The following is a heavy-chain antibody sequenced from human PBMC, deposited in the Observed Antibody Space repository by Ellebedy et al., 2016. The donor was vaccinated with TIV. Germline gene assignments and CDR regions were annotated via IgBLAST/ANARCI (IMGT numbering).Heavy chain of an antibody. CDR1: GFTVSGSF. CDR3: ARGYGYQ. D-gene: IGHD5-18*01. J-gene: IGHJ4*02. Sequence: PGGSLRLSCAASGFTVSGSFMGWVRQPPGNGLEWVSVVYSGGSTDYADSVKGRFTISTDNSKNTLYLQMSSLRAEDTAVYYCARGYGYQWGQGTLVNVSS. CDR2: VYSGGST. V-gene: IGHV3-53*03.